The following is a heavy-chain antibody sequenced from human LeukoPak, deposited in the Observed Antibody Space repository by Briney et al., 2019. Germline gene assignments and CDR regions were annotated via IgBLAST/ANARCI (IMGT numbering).Heavy chain of an antibody. V-gene: IGHV3-48*03. CDR1: GFTFSSYE. Sequence: GGSLRLSCAASGFTFSSYEMNWVRQAPGKGLEWASYISSSGSTIYYADSVKGRFTISRDNAKNSLYLQMNSLRAEDTAVYYCARDTLGEGEDANYAVYYFDYWGQGTPVTVSS. D-gene: IGHD4/OR15-4a*01. J-gene: IGHJ4*02. CDR2: ISSSGSTI. CDR3: ARDTLGEGEDANYAVYYFDY.